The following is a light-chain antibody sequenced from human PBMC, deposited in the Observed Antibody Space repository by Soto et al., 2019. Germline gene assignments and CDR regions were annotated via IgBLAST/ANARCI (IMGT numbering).Light chain of an antibody. Sequence: DIQMTQSPSSLSASVGDRVTITCRASQGISNYLAWYQQKPGKVPKLLIYAASTLQSGVPSRFSGSGSGTEFTLNISSLQPEDVATYYCQKYNSALFTFGPGTKVDIK. CDR2: AAS. J-gene: IGKJ3*01. CDR3: QKYNSALFT. CDR1: QGISNY. V-gene: IGKV1-27*01.